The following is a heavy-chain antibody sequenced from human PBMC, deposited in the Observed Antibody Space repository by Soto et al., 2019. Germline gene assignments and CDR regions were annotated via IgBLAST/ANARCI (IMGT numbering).Heavy chain of an antibody. CDR1: GGSINSGGYC. D-gene: IGHD5-18*01. CDR2: VSYGGRT. V-gene: IGHV4-31*03. CDR3: SRGILV. J-gene: IGHJ4*02. Sequence: QVQLQESGPGLVKPSQTLSLTCTVSGGSINSGGYCWSWIRQHPGKGLEWIGCVSYGGRTSYNASLKRRVTVAVDTPKTQSSLKLSSVTAADTAVYYCSRGILVWGQGTLISVSS.